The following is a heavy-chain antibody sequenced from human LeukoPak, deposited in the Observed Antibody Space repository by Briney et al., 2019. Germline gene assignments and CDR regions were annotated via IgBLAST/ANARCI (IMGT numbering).Heavy chain of an antibody. CDR1: GFTFSNYW. V-gene: IGHV3-9*01. D-gene: IGHD2-8*01. CDR3: AKDITPNRGAFDI. CDR2: ISWNSGSI. J-gene: IGHJ3*02. Sequence: GGSLRLSCAASGFTFSNYWMHWVRQAPGKGLEWVSGISWNSGSIGYADSVKGRFTISRDNAKNSLYLQMNSLRAEDTALYYCAKDITPNRGAFDIWGQGTMVTVSS.